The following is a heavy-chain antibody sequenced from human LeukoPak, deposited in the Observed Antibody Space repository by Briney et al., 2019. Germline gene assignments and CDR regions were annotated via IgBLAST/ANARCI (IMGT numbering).Heavy chain of an antibody. CDR1: GFTFSSYG. J-gene: IGHJ5*02. CDR3: ARDTLGATGLDP. CDR2: IWYDGSNK. V-gene: IGHV3-33*01. Sequence: GGPLRLSCAASGFTFSSYGMHWVRQAPGKGLEWVAVIWYDGSNKYYADSVKGRFTISRDNSKNTLYLQMNSLRAEDTAVYYCARDTLGATGLDPWGQGTLVTVSS. D-gene: IGHD1-26*01.